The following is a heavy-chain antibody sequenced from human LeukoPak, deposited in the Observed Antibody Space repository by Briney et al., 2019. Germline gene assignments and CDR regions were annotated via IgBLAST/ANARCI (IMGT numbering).Heavy chain of an antibody. D-gene: IGHD6-6*01. CDR1: GFTFSSYE. CDR2: ISSRGTTT. CDR3: ARLYSSSSGLRASDY. J-gene: IGHJ4*02. V-gene: IGHV3-48*03. Sequence: GGSLRLSCAASGFTFSSYEMNWVRQAPGKGLEWVSYISSRGTTTYYADSVKGRFTISRDDAKNSLYLHMNSLRVEDTAVYYSARLYSSSSGLRASDYWGQGALVTVSS.